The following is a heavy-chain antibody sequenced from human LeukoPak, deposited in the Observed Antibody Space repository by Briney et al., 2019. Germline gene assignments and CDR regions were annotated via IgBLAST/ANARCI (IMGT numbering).Heavy chain of an antibody. V-gene: IGHV3-30-3*01. D-gene: IGHD3-3*01. CDR3: ARDFWWLLDY. J-gene: IGHJ4*02. Sequence: PGGSLRLSCAASGFSFSSYAMFWVRQAPGKGLEWVTIISRDGSDTFYADSVRGRFTISRDNSKNMLYLQLNSLTTEDTALYYCARDFWWLLDYWGQGTLVTVSS. CDR2: ISRDGSDT. CDR1: GFSFSSYA.